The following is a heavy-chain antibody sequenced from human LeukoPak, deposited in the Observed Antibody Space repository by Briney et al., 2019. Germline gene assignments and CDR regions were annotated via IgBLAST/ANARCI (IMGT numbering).Heavy chain of an antibody. D-gene: IGHD3-10*01. CDR3: ARVQSYGSESYRASSFVDY. CDR2: IYTSGST. V-gene: IGHV4-4*07. Sequence: SETLSLTCTVSGGSISNNYWSWIRQPAGKGLEWIGRIYTSGSTSHNPSLKSRVTMSVDTSKNQFSLKLSSVTAADTAVYYCARVQSYGSESYRASSFVDYWGQGTLVTVSS. J-gene: IGHJ4*02. CDR1: GGSISNNY.